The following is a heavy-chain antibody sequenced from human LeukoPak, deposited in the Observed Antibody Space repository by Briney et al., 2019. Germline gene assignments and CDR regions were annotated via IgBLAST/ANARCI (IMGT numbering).Heavy chain of an antibody. CDR2: IRYDGSNK. V-gene: IGHV3-30*02. CDR3: AKDEGGPGTTHDY. Sequence: TGGSLRLSGAASGFTFSSYGMHWVRQAPGKGLEWVAFIRYDGSNKYYADSVKGRFTISRDNSKNTLYLQMNSLRAEDTAVYYCAKDEGGPGTTHDYWGQGTLVTVSS. CDR1: GFTFSSYG. D-gene: IGHD1-7*01. J-gene: IGHJ4*02.